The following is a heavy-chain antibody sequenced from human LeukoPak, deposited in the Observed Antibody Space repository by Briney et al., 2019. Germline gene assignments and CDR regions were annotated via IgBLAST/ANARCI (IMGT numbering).Heavy chain of an antibody. V-gene: IGHV4-39*01. D-gene: IGHD3-10*01. J-gene: IGHJ4*02. CDR3: ARLFSYYYGSGSHAGYTLFDY. Sequence: PGGSLRLSCAASGFTFSSYEMNWVRQPPGKGLEWIGSIYYSGSTYYNPSLKSRVTISVDTSKNQFSLKLSSVTAADTAVYYCARLFSYYYGSGSHAGYTLFDYWGQGTLVTVSS. CDR1: GFTFSSYE. CDR2: IYYSGST.